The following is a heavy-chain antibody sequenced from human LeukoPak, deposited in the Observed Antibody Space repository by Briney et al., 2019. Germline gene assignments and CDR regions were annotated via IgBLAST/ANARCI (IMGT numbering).Heavy chain of an antibody. Sequence: GASVKVSCKASGYTFTGYYMHWVRQAPGQGLEWMGWINPNSGGTNYAQKFQGRVTMTRDTSISTAYMELSRLRSDDTAVYYCARDRYIVVVPAGDDAFDIWSQGTMVTVSS. V-gene: IGHV1-2*02. D-gene: IGHD2-2*01. CDR2: INPNSGGT. CDR3: ARDRYIVVVPAGDDAFDI. CDR1: GYTFTGYY. J-gene: IGHJ3*02.